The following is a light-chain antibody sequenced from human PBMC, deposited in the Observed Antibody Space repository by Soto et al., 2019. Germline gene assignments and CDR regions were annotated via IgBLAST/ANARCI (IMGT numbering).Light chain of an antibody. CDR3: QQYNNWPPIT. CDR1: QSVYSN. J-gene: IGKJ5*01. Sequence: EIVMPQSPATLSVSPGERATLSFRASQSVYSNLAWYQQKPGQAPRLLIYGASTRATGIPARFSGSGSGTEFTLTISSLQTEDFAVYYCQQYNNWPPITVGQGARLEIK. V-gene: IGKV3-15*01. CDR2: GAS.